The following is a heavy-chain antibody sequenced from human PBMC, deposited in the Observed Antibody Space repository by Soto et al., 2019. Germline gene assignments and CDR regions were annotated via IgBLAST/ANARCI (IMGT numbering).Heavy chain of an antibody. Sequence: QITLKESGPTLVKPTQTLTLTCTFSGFSLSTSGVGVGWIRQPPGKALEWLALIYWDDDKRYSPSLKSRLTIXKXTXXNQVVLTMTNMDPVDTATYYCAHRVRVGATYYFDYWGQGTLVTVSS. J-gene: IGHJ4*02. CDR1: GFSLSTSGVG. CDR2: IYWDDDK. CDR3: AHRVRVGATYYFDY. D-gene: IGHD1-26*01. V-gene: IGHV2-5*02.